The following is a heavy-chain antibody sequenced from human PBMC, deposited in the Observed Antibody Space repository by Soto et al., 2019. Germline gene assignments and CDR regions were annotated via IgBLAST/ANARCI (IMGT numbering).Heavy chain of an antibody. CDR2: IYYTGRS. D-gene: IGHD6-13*01. Sequence: PSETLSPTCTAPGDSISRSSYSWGWIRQSPGKGPEWIGSIYYTGRSHYNPSLKSRVTISVDASTIQFSLQRGSVTATDTAVSYRASQYSSSRYVVPLNYWGQGILVTVSS. CDR1: GDSISRSSYS. V-gene: IGHV4-39*01. CDR3: ASQYSSSRYVVPLNY. J-gene: IGHJ4*02.